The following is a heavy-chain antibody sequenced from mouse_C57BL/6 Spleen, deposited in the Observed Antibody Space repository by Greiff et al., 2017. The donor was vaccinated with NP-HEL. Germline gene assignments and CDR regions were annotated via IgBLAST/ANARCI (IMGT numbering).Heavy chain of an antibody. D-gene: IGHD4-1*01. J-gene: IGHJ3*01. CDR1: GYSITSGYY. Sequence: VQLKESGPGLVKPSQSLSLTCSVTGYSITSGYYWNWIRQFPGNKLEWMGYISYDGSNNYNPSLKNRISITRDTSKNQFFLKLNSVTTEDTATYYCARDLGRNAYWGQGTLVTVSA. CDR3: ARDLGRNAY. V-gene: IGHV3-6*01. CDR2: ISYDGSN.